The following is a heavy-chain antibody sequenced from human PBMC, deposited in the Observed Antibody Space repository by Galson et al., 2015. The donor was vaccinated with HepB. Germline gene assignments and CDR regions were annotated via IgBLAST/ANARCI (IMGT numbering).Heavy chain of an antibody. J-gene: IGHJ4*02. CDR1: GFIFSRHG. V-gene: IGHV3-33*01. CDR3: VRESLMAMVTFDL. Sequence: SLRLSCAASGFIFSRHGIHWVRQAPGKGLECVAMIWHDGSNQLYADSVKGRFTISRDNSKNTLYLQMNSLRAEDTPVYYCVRESLMAMVTFDLWGRGTLVTVSS. D-gene: IGHD5-18*01. CDR2: IWHDGSNQ.